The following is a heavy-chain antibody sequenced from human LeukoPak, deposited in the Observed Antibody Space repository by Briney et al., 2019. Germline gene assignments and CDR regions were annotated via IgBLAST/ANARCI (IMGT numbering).Heavy chain of an antibody. D-gene: IGHD5-24*01. V-gene: IGHV3-48*01. J-gene: IGHJ4*02. CDR2: IGIDSGNT. CDR1: GFPFSDYS. CDR3: ARDYKYAFDN. Sequence: GGSLRLPCAASGFPFSDYSMNWVRQAPGKGLEWISYIGIDSGNTNYADSVKGRFTISGDKAKNSLYLQMNSLRVEDTAVYYCARDYKYAFDNWGQGTLVTVSS.